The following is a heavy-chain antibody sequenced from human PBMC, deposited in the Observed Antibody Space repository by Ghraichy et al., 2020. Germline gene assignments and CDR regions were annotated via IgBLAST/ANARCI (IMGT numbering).Heavy chain of an antibody. V-gene: IGHV3-48*02. CDR2: IGGRSEVI. Sequence: GGSLRLSCAASGFTFSAYAMNWVRQAPGKGLEWVSNIGGRSEVIYYADSVKGRFTISRDNAKNSLFLQMNSLRDEDTAVYYCARYGSGTNYRDPFDNWGQGTLVTVSS. CDR1: GFTFSAYA. D-gene: IGHD3-10*01. CDR3: ARYGSGTNYRDPFDN. J-gene: IGHJ4*02.